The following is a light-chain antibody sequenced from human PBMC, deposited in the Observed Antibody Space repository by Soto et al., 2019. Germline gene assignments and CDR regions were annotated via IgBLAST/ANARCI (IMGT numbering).Light chain of an antibody. CDR1: QSVSSTY. CDR2: GAS. J-gene: IGKJ4*01. CDR3: QHYNNWVGT. V-gene: IGKV3-20*01. Sequence: ELVLTQSPGTLSLSPGERATLSCRASQSVSSTYLAWYRHKPGQAPRLLIYGASSRAAGIPDRFSGSGSGTEFTLTISSLQSEDFTVYYCQHYNNWVGTFGGGTKVDIK.